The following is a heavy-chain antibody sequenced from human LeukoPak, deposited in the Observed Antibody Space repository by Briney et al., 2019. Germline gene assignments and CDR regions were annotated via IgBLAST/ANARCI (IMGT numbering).Heavy chain of an antibody. CDR3: ASPYYYDILTGYYNNAFDI. Sequence: GGSLRLSCAASGFTFSSYAMSWVRQAPGKGLEWVSAISGSGGSTYYADSVKGRFTISRDNSENTLYLQMNSLRAEDTAVYYCASPYYYDILTGYYNNAFDIWGQGTMVTVSS. V-gene: IGHV3-23*01. D-gene: IGHD3-9*01. J-gene: IGHJ3*02. CDR1: GFTFSSYA. CDR2: ISGSGGST.